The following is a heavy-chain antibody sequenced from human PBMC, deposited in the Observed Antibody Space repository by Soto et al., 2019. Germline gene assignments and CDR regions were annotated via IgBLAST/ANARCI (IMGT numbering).Heavy chain of an antibody. Sequence: GGSLRLSCAASGFSFSISPMHWVRQAPGKGPEWVALISYDGTNKFYADPVKGRFTISRDNSKSTLSLQVDSLRPEDAAAYYCAREPKTSGILPGALNYFDSWGQGTLVTVSS. CDR3: AREPKTSGILPGALNYFDS. J-gene: IGHJ4*02. CDR1: GFSFSISP. CDR2: ISYDGTNK. V-gene: IGHV3-30-3*01. D-gene: IGHD7-27*01.